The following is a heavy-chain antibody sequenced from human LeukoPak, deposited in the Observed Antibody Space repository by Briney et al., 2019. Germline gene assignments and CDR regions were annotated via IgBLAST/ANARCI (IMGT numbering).Heavy chain of an antibody. CDR1: GGSFSGYY. D-gene: IGHD3-10*01. V-gene: IGHV4-34*01. Sequence: SETLSLTCAVYGGSFSGYYWSWIREPPERGLEWSGEINHSGSTIYNPSLKSRVTISVDTSTNQFSLKLNSVTAADTAVYFCARHKRITGITIVRRLPWWFDPWGQGTRVTVSS. CDR2: INHSGST. CDR3: ARHKRITGITIVRRLPWWFDP. J-gene: IGHJ5*02.